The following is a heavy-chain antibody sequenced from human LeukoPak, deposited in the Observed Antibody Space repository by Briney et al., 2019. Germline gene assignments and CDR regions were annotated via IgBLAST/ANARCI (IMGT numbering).Heavy chain of an antibody. V-gene: IGHV1-69*05. D-gene: IGHD3-3*01. CDR2: TIPIFGTA. CDR3: ARGPYYDFRSGHNYMDV. Sequence: SVKVSCKASGGTFSSYAISWVRQAPGQGLEWMGRTIPIFGTANYAQKFQGRVTITTDESTSTAYMELSSLRSEDTAVYYCARGPYYDFRSGHNYMDVWGKGTTVTVSS. J-gene: IGHJ6*03. CDR1: GGTFSSYA.